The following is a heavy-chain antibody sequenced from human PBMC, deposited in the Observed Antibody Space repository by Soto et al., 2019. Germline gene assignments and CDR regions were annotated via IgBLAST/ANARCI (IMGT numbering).Heavy chain of an antibody. D-gene: IGHD4-17*01. V-gene: IGHV3-23*01. Sequence: EVQLLESGGGLVQPGGSLRLSCAASGFSFSDYAMSWVRQAPGKGLEWVSIISGDAGSTKYADSVKGRFTISRVNSKNTVYLQMNRLRAEDTAVYYCAKRVYGDYVWFDYWGQGTLVNVSS. CDR2: ISGDAGST. CDR1: GFSFSDYA. J-gene: IGHJ4*02. CDR3: AKRVYGDYVWFDY.